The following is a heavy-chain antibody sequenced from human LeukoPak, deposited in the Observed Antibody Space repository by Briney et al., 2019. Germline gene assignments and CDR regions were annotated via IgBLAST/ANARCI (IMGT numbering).Heavy chain of an antibody. D-gene: IGHD5-24*01. CDR1: GFTFSSYA. V-gene: IGHV3-23*01. J-gene: IGHJ4*02. CDR3: AKVRVATIELFDY. CDR2: IGGSGGSS. Sequence: GGSLRPSCAASGFTFSSYAMSWVRQAPGKGLEWVSAIGGSGGSSYYADSVKGRFTISRDNSKYTLYLQVNGLRAEDTAVYYCAKVRVATIELFDYWGQGTRVTVSS.